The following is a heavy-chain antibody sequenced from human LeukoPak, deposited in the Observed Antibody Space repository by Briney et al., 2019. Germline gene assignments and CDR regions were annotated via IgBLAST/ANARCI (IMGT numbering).Heavy chain of an antibody. CDR3: ARHVWWGSGSYYNVEKGFDY. CDR2: INHSGST. Sequence: SETLSLTCAVYGGSFSGYYWSWIRQPPGKGLEWIGEINHSGSTNYNPSLKSRVTISVDTSKNQFSLKLSSVTAADTAVYYCARHVWWGSGSYYNVEKGFDYWGQGTLVTVSS. V-gene: IGHV4-34*01. CDR1: GGSFSGYY. J-gene: IGHJ4*02. D-gene: IGHD3-10*01.